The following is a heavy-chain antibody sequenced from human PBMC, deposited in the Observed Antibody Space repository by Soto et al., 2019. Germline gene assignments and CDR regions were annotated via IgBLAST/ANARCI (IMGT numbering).Heavy chain of an antibody. CDR3: ARDGGRHSGGIDY. CDR2: IIPIFGTA. Sequence: QVQLAQSGAEVKKPGSSVKVSCKASGGTFSSYSINWVRQAPGQGLEWMGEIIPIFGTANYAQKFQGRVTITVDESTSTAYMELSSLRSEDTAVYYCARDGGRHSGGIDYWGQGTLVTVSS. V-gene: IGHV1-69*01. J-gene: IGHJ4*02. D-gene: IGHD1-26*01. CDR1: GGTFSSYS.